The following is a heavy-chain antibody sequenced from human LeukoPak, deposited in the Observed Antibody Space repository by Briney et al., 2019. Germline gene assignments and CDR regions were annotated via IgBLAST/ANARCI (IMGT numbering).Heavy chain of an antibody. Sequence: SETLCLTCAVYGVSFSGYYWSWVRQPPGKGLEWIGEINHSGSTNYNPSLKSRLTISEDTSKNQFSLKLRSVTAADTAVYYCAIHIEVLRGAKKKNWFDPWGQGTLVTVSS. V-gene: IGHV4-34*01. J-gene: IGHJ5*02. CDR1: GVSFSGYY. D-gene: IGHD2-2*01. CDR2: INHSGST. CDR3: AIHIEVLRGAKKKNWFDP.